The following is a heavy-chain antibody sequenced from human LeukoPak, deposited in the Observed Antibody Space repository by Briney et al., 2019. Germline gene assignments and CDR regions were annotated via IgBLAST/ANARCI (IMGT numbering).Heavy chain of an antibody. CDR1: GFTFSNFA. V-gene: IGHV3-23*01. CDR3: SPYGSSGGRGYGWFDP. D-gene: IGHD3-10*01. Sequence: GGSLRLSCTASGFTFSNFAMSWVRQAPGKGLEWVSAIGSSGADTYYADSVRGRFTISRDNSKNTLSLQMNSLRAEDAAVYYCSPYGSSGGRGYGWFDPWGQGPLVTVSS. CDR2: IGSSGADT. J-gene: IGHJ5*02.